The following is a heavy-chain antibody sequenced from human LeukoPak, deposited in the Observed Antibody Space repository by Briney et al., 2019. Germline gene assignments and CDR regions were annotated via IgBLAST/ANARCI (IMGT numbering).Heavy chain of an antibody. J-gene: IGHJ4*02. Sequence: SETLSLTCAVYGGSFSGYYWSWIRQPPGKGLEWIGEINHSGSTNYNPSLKSRVTISVDTSKNQFSLKLSSVTAADTAVYYCARHSLSSKWLVLDYWGQGTLVTVSS. CDR3: ARHSLSSKWLVLDY. CDR2: INHSGST. V-gene: IGHV4-34*01. CDR1: GGSFSGYY. D-gene: IGHD6-19*01.